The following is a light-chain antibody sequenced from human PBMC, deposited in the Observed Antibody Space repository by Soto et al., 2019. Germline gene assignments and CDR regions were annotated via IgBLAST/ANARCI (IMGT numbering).Light chain of an antibody. V-gene: IGLV7-46*01. CDR1: TGDVTSGRS. Sequence: QAVVTQEPSLTVSPGGPVTLTCGSSTGDVTSGRSLYWFQKKPGQASRTLIYETTKKHSWTPARFSGSLLGGQAALTLSGAQPEDEADYFCSLSFPGAQRIFGGGTKLAVL. CDR2: ETT. J-gene: IGLJ2*01. CDR3: SLSFPGAQRI.